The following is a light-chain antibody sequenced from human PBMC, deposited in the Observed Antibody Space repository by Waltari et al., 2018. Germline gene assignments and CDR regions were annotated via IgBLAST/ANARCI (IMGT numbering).Light chain of an antibody. CDR1: QSIAHY. CDR3: QQSYSTPFH. CDR2: AAE. Sequence: DIQMTQSPASLSASVGDRVAITCRASQSIAHYINWYQQKRGESPKLLVYAAESLQSVVSSRFSGSRSGTDFTLTISDLQPEDFAVYYCQQSYSTPFHFGPGTQVEI. V-gene: IGKV1-39*01. J-gene: IGKJ3*01.